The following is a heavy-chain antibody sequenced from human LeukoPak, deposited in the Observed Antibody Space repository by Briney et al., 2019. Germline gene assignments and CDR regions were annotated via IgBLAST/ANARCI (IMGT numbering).Heavy chain of an antibody. J-gene: IGHJ3*02. CDR1: GGSISSSSYY. CDR2: INHSGST. CDR3: ACRRTFDI. V-gene: IGHV4-39*07. Sequence: PSETLSLTCTVSGGSISSSSYYWSWIRQPPGKGLEWIGEINHSGSTNYNPSLKSRVTISVDTSKNQFSLKLSSVTAADTAVYYCACRRTFDIWGQGTMVTVS.